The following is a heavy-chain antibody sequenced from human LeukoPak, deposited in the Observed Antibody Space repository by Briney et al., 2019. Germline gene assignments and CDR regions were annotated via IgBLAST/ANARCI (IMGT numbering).Heavy chain of an antibody. CDR3: ARVSGVGYCSSTSCYHYYMDV. V-gene: IGHV1-18*01. CDR2: ISAYNGNT. CDR1: GYTFTSYG. J-gene: IGHJ6*03. Sequence: GASVKVSCKASGYTFTSYGISWVRQAPGQGLEWMGWISAYNGNTNYAQKLQGRVTMTTDTSTSTAYMELRSLRSDDTAVYYCARVSGVGYCSSTSCYHYYMDVWGKGTTVTISS. D-gene: IGHD2-2*03.